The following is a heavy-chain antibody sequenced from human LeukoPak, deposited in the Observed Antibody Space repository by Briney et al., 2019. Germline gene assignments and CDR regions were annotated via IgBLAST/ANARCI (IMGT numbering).Heavy chain of an antibody. CDR3: ARDLCHGGSCFHFDS. J-gene: IGHJ4*02. D-gene: IGHD2-15*01. Sequence: ASVKVSCKTSGYTFTDYYVHWMRQAPGQGLEWLAWINPDSGATNFAQRFQGRVTMTRDTSVNTVHMELNRLRSDDTAVYYCARDLCHGGSCFHFDSWGQGTLVTVSS. CDR1: GYTFTDYY. V-gene: IGHV1-2*02. CDR2: INPDSGAT.